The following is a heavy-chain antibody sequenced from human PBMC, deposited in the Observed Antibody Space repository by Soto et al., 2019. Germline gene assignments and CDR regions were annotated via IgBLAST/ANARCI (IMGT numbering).Heavy chain of an antibody. V-gene: IGHV3-30*18. J-gene: IGHJ4*02. Sequence: VQLVESGGGVVQHGRSLRLSCAASGFTFSSYGMHCVRQAPGKGLEWVAVISYDGRNKYYADSVKGRFTIPRDNSKNTLYLQMNSLRAEDTVVYYCAKDRAGSYADYWGQGTRVTVSA. D-gene: IGHD1-26*01. CDR1: GFTFSSYG. CDR3: AKDRAGSYADY. CDR2: ISYDGRNK.